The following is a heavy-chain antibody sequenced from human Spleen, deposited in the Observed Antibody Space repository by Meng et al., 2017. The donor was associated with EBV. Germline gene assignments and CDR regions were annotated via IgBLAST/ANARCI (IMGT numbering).Heavy chain of an antibody. CDR2: IYHSGSV. CDR1: GASISRSNW. J-gene: IGHJ4*02. Sequence: QELGHGLVKPSGTLSLPSRVAGASISRSNWWNWVRQSPGKGLEWIGEIYHSGSVNYNPSLMSRLTLSVDKSNNQFSLRLYSVTAADTAVYYCARGASAGLIDYWGQGTLVTVSS. CDR3: ARGASAGLIDY. V-gene: IGHV4-4*02. D-gene: IGHD6-13*01.